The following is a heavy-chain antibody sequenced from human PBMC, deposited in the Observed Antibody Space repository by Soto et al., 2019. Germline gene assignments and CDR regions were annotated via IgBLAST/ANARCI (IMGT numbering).Heavy chain of an antibody. D-gene: IGHD3-10*01. V-gene: IGHV4-31*03. CDR2: IYYSGST. CDR3: AREKLGSGSYYNWFDP. CDR1: GGSISSGGYY. J-gene: IGHJ5*02. Sequence: SETLSLTCTVSGGSISSGGYYWSWIRQHPGKGLEWIGYIYYSGSTYYNPSLKSRVTISVDTSKNQFSLKLSSVTAADTAVYYCAREKLGSGSYYNWFDPWGQGTLVTVSP.